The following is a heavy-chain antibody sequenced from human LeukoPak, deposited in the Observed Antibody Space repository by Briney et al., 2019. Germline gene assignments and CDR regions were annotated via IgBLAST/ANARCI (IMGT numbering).Heavy chain of an antibody. CDR1: GSTFSSYS. J-gene: IGHJ4*02. D-gene: IGHD3-3*01. V-gene: IGHV3-21*01. CDR2: ISSSSSYI. CDR3: ARGAVTIFGVVTN. Sequence: SGGSLRLSCAASGSTFSSYSMTWVRQAPGKGLEWVASISSSSSYIYYADSVKGRFTISRDNAKNSLYLQMKSLRAEDTAVYYCARGAVTIFGVVTNWGQGTLVTVSS.